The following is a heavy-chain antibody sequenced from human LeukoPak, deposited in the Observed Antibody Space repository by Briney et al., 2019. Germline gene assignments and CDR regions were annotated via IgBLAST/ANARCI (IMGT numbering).Heavy chain of an antibody. Sequence: GGSLSLSCAASGFTFSVYWMSWVRQAPGKGLEWVANIKQDGSEKYYVGSVKGRFTISRDNAKNSLYLQMNSLRAEDTAVYYCARDGGGYPPPPDYWGQGNLVTVSS. J-gene: IGHJ4*02. V-gene: IGHV3-7*01. CDR1: GFTFSVYW. CDR3: ARDGGGYPPPPDY. CDR2: IKQDGSEK. D-gene: IGHD3-16*02.